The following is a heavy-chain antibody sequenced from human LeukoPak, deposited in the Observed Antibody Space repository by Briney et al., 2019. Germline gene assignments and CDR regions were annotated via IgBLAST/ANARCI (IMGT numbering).Heavy chain of an antibody. Sequence: ASVKVSCKASGYTFTGYYMHWVRQAPGQGLEWMGWINPNSGGTNYAQKFQGRVTMTRDTSISTAYMELSRLRSDDTAVYYCARDYGDYAHILFDYWGQGTLVTVSS. D-gene: IGHD4-17*01. CDR1: GYTFTGYY. CDR3: ARDYGDYAHILFDY. V-gene: IGHV1-2*02. CDR2: INPNSGGT. J-gene: IGHJ4*02.